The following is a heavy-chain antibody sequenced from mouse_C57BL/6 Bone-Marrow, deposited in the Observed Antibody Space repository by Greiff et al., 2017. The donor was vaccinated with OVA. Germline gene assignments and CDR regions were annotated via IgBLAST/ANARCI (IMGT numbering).Heavy chain of an antibody. CDR1: GYTFTSYT. V-gene: IGHV1-4*01. CDR3: ARSATVVATDY. J-gene: IGHJ2*01. CDR2: INPSSGYT. D-gene: IGHD1-1*01. Sequence: QVQLQQSGAELARPGASVKMSCKASGYTFTSYTMHWVKQRPGQGLEWIGYINPSSGYTKYNQKFKDKATLTADKSSSTAYMQLSSLTSEDSAVYYCARSATVVATDYWGQGTTLTVSS.